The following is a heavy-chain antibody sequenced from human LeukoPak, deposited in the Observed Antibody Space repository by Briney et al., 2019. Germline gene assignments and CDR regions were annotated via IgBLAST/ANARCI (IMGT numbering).Heavy chain of an antibody. D-gene: IGHD3-3*01. V-gene: IGHV1-69-2*01. CDR3: ATDGSQDYDCWSGYID. Sequence: ASGKASCKVSGYTFTDYSMHCVQQAHGKGLEWMGLIDPEDGETRYAEKFQGRVTITADTSTDTAYMELSSLRSEDTAVYYCATDGSQDYDCWSGYIDWGQGTLVTVSS. CDR2: IDPEDGET. CDR1: GYTFTDYS. J-gene: IGHJ4*02.